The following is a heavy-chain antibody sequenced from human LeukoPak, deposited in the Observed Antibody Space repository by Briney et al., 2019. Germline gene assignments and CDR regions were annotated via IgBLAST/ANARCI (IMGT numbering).Heavy chain of an antibody. D-gene: IGHD3-10*01. CDR1: GASISSYY. Sequence: SETLSLTCTVSGASISSYYWSWIRQPPGKGLEWIAYIYYSGSTNYNPSLKSRVTISVDTSKNQFSLKLSSVTAADTAVYYCALRGYYGSFDYWGQGTLVTVSS. CDR3: ALRGYYGSFDY. J-gene: IGHJ4*02. CDR2: IYYSGST. V-gene: IGHV4-59*01.